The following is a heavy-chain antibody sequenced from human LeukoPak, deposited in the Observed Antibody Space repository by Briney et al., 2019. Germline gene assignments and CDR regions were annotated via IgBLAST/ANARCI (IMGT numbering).Heavy chain of an antibody. CDR2: LKQDGSQT. J-gene: IGHJ5*02. D-gene: IGHD3-10*01. CDR3: ARDFSPGTMVRGVIEP. Sequence: GGSLRLSCAASGFTYSNYWMTWVRQAPGKGLEWLANLKQDGSQTYYVDSVKGRFTISRDNAKNSLYLQMNSLRAEDTAVYYCARDFSPGTMVRGVIEPWGQGTLVTVSS. CDR1: GFTYSNYW. V-gene: IGHV3-7*01.